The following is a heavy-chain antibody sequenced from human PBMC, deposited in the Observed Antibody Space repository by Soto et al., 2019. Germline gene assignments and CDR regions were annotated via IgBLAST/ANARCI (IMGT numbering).Heavy chain of an antibody. CDR1: GYTFTTNW. CDR3: ARHYPGYGMDV. V-gene: IGHV5-51*01. CDR2: IYPRDSDT. J-gene: IGHJ6*02. Sequence: GESPKISCQGSGYTFTTNWIGRVRQIPGKGLEWMGIIYPRDSDTRYSRPFQGQVTLSVDKSLNPTYFQWNNPKASDTAMSYCARHYPGYGMDVRGQGTTVTVAS.